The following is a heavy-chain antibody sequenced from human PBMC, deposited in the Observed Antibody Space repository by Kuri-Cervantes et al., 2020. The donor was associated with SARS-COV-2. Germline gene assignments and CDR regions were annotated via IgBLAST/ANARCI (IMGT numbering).Heavy chain of an antibody. CDR2: ISGDGVIT. D-gene: IGHD3-3*01. CDR1: GFTFSSYS. J-gene: IGHJ6*02. V-gene: IGHV3-43*02. Sequence: GGSLRLSCAASGFTFSSYSMNWVRQAPGKGLEWVSLISGDGVITYYADSVKGRFTISRDNSKNSLYLQMNSLRTEDTALYYCAKDDFWSGYSKTGDYAMDVWGQGPTVTVSS. CDR3: AKDDFWSGYSKTGDYAMDV.